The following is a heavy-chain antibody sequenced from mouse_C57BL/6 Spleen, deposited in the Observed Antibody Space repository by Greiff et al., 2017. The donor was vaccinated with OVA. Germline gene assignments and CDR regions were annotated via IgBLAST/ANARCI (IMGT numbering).Heavy chain of an antibody. CDR2: INPNNGGT. D-gene: IGHD1-1*01. Sequence: EVQLQQSGPELVKPGASVKISCKASGYTFTDYYMNWVKQSHGKSLEWIGDINPNNGGTSYNQKFKGKATLTVDKSSSTAYMELRSLTSEDSAVYYCARSDYYYGSSYYFDYWGQGTPLTVSS. V-gene: IGHV1-26*01. J-gene: IGHJ2*01. CDR3: ARSDYYYGSSYYFDY. CDR1: GYTFTDYY.